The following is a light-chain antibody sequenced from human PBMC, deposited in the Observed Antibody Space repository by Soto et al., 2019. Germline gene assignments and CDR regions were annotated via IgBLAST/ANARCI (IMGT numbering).Light chain of an antibody. CDR3: QQSYKTPYT. J-gene: IGKJ2*01. Sequence: DIQMTQSPSSVSASVGDRVTITCRASQSISTYLNWYQQKPGKAPEVLIYAASHLEGGVPSRFGGSGSGTDFTLTINSLQPGDFATYYCQQSYKTPYTFGQGTKLGIK. CDR1: QSISTY. CDR2: AAS. V-gene: IGKV1-39*01.